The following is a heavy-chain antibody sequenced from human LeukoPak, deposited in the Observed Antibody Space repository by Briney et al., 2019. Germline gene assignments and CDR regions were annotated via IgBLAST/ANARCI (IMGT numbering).Heavy chain of an antibody. CDR2: VGLDENDR. V-gene: IGHV3-30*02. J-gene: IGHJ2*01. CDR3: AKEPPGGWSIDL. D-gene: IGHD3-16*01. Sequence: GGSLRLSCAVSGFTIRSFAMHWVRQAPGRGLEWVAFVGLDENDRQYADSVKGRFTISRDNSRNALSLYMNSLRADDTVVYFCAKEPPGGWSIDLCGRGTLV. CDR1: GFTIRSFA.